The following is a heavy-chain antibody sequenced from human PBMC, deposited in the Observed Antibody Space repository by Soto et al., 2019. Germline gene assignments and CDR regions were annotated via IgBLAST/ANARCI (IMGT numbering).Heavy chain of an antibody. D-gene: IGHD6-19*01. CDR2: ISGSGGST. CDR3: AKDSVAGTDWYFDL. J-gene: IGHJ2*01. Sequence: GGSLRLSCAAPGFTFSSYAMSWVRQAPGKGLEWVSAISGSGGSTYYADSVKGRFTISRDNSKNTLYLQMNSLRAEDTAVYYCAKDSVAGTDWYFDLWGRGTLVTVSS. V-gene: IGHV3-23*01. CDR1: GFTFSSYA.